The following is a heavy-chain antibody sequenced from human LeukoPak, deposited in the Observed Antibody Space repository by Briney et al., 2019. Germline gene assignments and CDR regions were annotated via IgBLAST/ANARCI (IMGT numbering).Heavy chain of an antibody. CDR3: ARGGAARLHFQN. CDR1: GDSISTYY. D-gene: IGHD6-6*01. CDR2: IYHSGST. V-gene: IGHV4-59*01. J-gene: IGHJ1*01. Sequence: RASETLSLTCTVSGDSISTYYWNWVRQPPGKGLEWIGYIYHSGSTNYNPSLQSRVTISVDTSKNQFSLNLNSVTAADTAVYYCARGGAARLHFQNWGQGTLVTVSS.